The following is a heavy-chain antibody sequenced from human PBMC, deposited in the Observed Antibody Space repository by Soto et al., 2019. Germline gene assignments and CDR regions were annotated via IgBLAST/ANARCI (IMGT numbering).Heavy chain of an antibody. CDR2: IWYDGSNK. CDR3: ARDRVYSSSPDY. D-gene: IGHD6-13*01. V-gene: IGHV3-33*01. Sequence: MHWVRQAPGKGLEWVAVIWYDGSNKYYADSVKGRFTISRDNSGNTLYLQMNSLRVEDTAVYYCARDRVYSSSPDYWGQGTLVTVSS. J-gene: IGHJ4*02.